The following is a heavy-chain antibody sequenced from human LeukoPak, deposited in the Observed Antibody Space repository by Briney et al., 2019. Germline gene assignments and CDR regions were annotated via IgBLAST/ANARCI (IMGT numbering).Heavy chain of an antibody. J-gene: IGHJ4*02. D-gene: IGHD1-1*01. V-gene: IGHV4-59*08. CDR1: GGSISSYY. CDR3: ARAGVEMATTPMYYFDY. CDR2: IYYSGST. Sequence: SETLSLTCTVSGGSISSYYWSWIRQPPGKGLEWIGYIYYSGSTNYNPSLKSRVTISVDTSKNQFSLKLSSVTAADTAVYYCARAGVEMATTPMYYFDYWGQGTLVTVSS.